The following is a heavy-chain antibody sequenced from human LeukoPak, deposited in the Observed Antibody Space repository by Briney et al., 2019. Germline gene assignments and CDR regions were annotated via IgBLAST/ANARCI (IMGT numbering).Heavy chain of an antibody. V-gene: IGHV4-59*01. CDR3: ARVVEYYYDSSGYYFSGPFDI. CDR1: GGSISSYY. J-gene: IGHJ3*02. Sequence: SETLSLTCTVSGGSISSYYWSWIRQPPGKGLEWTGYIYYSGSTNYNPSLKSRVTISVDTSKNQFSLKLSSVTAADTAVYYCARVVEYYYDSSGYYFSGPFDIWGQGTMVTVSS. D-gene: IGHD3-22*01. CDR2: IYYSGST.